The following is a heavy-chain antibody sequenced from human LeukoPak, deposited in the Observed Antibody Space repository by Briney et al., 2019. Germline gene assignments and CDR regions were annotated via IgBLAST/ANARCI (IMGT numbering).Heavy chain of an antibody. CDR3: ARGGRVLRYFDWLPPDI. CDR2: IYYSGST. Sequence: PSETLSLTCTVSGGSISTPGYYWSWIRQHPGKGLEWIGYIYYSGSTNYNPSLKSRVTMSVDTSKNQFSLKLSSVTAADTAVYYCARGGRVLRYFDWLPPDIWGQGTMVTVSS. CDR1: GGSISTPGYY. V-gene: IGHV4-31*02. J-gene: IGHJ3*02. D-gene: IGHD3-9*01.